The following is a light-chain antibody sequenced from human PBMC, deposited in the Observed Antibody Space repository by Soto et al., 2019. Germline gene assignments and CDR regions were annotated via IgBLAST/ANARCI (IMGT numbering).Light chain of an antibody. CDR3: YSDTRSSSPWV. CDR2: EVT. J-gene: IGLJ3*02. Sequence: QSALTQPASVSGSPGQSITISCTGTSSDIGGYNHVSWFQQHPGKAPKLMISEVTNRPSGVSNRLSGSKSGNTASLTISGLQAEDEGEYYCYSDTRSSSPWVFGGGTKRTVL. V-gene: IGLV2-14*01. CDR1: SSDIGGYNH.